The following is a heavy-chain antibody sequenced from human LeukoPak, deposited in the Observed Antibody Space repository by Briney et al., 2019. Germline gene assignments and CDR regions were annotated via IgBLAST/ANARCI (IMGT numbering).Heavy chain of an antibody. J-gene: IGHJ5*02. V-gene: IGHV1-69*04. CDR2: IIPILGIA. CDR1: GGTFSSYA. Sequence: ASVKVSCKASGGTFSSYAISWVRQAPGQGLEWMGRIIPILGIANYAQKFQGRVTITADKSTSTAYMELSSLRAEDTAVYYCARDRPHNWFDPWGQGTLVTVSS. D-gene: IGHD6-6*01. CDR3: ARDRPHNWFDP.